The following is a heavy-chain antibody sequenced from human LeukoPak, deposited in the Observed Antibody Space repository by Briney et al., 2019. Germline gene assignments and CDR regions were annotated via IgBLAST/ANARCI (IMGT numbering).Heavy chain of an antibody. CDR3: ARAREAPANVFPDH. V-gene: IGHV3-7*01. CDR1: GFTFSRYW. CDR2: INQDESEK. D-gene: IGHD2-15*01. J-gene: IGHJ4*02. Sequence: GGSLRLSCAASGFTFSRYWMTWVRQSPGKGLEWVANINQDESEKDYGDSVTGRFTISRDNAENSLFLQMNSLRADDTGVYYCARAREAPANVFPDHWGQGVVVTVSS.